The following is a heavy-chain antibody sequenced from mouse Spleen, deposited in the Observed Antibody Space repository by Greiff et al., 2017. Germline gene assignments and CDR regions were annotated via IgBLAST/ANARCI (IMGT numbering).Heavy chain of an antibody. D-gene: IGHD1-1*01. CDR3: ARLGYYYGSSTGFAY. V-gene: IGHV5-9-1*01. CDR1: GFTFSSYA. CDR2: ISSGGSYT. J-gene: IGHJ3*01. Sequence: EVNVVESGGGLVKPGGSLKLSCAASGFTFSSYAMSWVRQTPEKRLEWVATISSGGSYTYYPDSVKGRFTISRDNAKNTLYLQMSSLRSEDTAMYYCARLGYYYGSSTGFAYWGQGTLVTVSA.